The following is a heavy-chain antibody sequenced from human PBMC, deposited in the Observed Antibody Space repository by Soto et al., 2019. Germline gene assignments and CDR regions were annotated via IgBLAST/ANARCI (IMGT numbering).Heavy chain of an antibody. CDR1: GGSFTDYY. D-gene: IGHD3-22*01. J-gene: IGHJ6*02. Sequence: QVQLRQWGAGLLKPSETLVLTCAVSGGSFTDYYWGWIRQSPGKGLEWIGEINHSASSTYNPSLASRVTILVDASKKQYSLRLTSVTAEDTAMYYCARGEYDSSGLYSWSPLGFDVCGQGTTVTVSS. CDR2: INHSASS. CDR3: ARGEYDSSGLYSWSPLGFDV. V-gene: IGHV4-34*01.